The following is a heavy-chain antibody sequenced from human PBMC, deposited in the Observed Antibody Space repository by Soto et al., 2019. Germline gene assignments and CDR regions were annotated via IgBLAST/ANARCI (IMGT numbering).Heavy chain of an antibody. CDR3: ARLRPQLLSHFDY. CDR1: GYRVTSYS. V-gene: IGHV5-51*01. Sequence: GDSLKISCKRSGYRVTSYSICLVRHLPGKGLEXMGXXYXXDXXXXXSXXXQGQVTISADKSISTAYLQWSSLKASETAMYYCARLRPQLLSHFDYWGPG. CDR2: XYXXDXXX. J-gene: IGHJ4*02. D-gene: IGHD2-2*01.